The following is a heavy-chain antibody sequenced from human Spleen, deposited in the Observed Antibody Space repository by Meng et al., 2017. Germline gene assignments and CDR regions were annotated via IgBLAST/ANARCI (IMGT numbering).Heavy chain of an antibody. Sequence: SETLSLTCTVSGGSISGGGYYWSWIRQHPGKGLEWIGYIYYSGSTNYNPSLESRATISVDTSQNNLSLKLSSVTAADSAVYYCARGPTTMAHDFDYWGQGTLVTVSS. CDR3: ARGPTTMAHDFDY. V-gene: IGHV4-31*03. CDR2: IYYSGST. J-gene: IGHJ4*02. CDR1: GGSISGGGYY. D-gene: IGHD4-11*01.